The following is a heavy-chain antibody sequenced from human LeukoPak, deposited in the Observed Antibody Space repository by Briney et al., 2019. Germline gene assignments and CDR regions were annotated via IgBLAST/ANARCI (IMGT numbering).Heavy chain of an antibody. Sequence: ASVKVSCTASGYTFTGYYMHWVRQAPGQGLEWMGWINPNSGGTNYAQKFQGRVTMTRDTSISTAYMELSRLRSDDTAVYYCARDHIPRTKKYNWFDPWGQGTLVTVSS. CDR3: ARDHIPRTKKYNWFDP. D-gene: IGHD2-8*01. CDR2: INPNSGGT. CDR1: GYTFTGYY. V-gene: IGHV1-2*02. J-gene: IGHJ5*02.